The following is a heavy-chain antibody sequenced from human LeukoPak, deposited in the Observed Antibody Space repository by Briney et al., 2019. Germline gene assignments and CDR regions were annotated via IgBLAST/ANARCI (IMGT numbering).Heavy chain of an antibody. D-gene: IGHD6-19*01. J-gene: IGHJ4*02. CDR1: GFTFKSYDM. V-gene: IGHV4-4*02. CDR3: ARGRLARSPYFDY. Sequence: PGGSLRLSCAASGFTFKSYDMSWVRQVPGKGLEWIGEIHHTGSTDYNPSLKSRVTISVETSKNQFSLNLSSVTAADTAVYYCARGRLARSPYFDYWGQGTLVTVSS. CDR2: IHHTGST.